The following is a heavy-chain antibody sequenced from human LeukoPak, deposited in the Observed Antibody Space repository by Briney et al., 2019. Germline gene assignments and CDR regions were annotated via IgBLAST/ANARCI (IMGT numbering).Heavy chain of an antibody. CDR1: GYTFTYYY. CDR3: ASGRWCPGP. J-gene: IGHJ5*02. D-gene: IGHD2-8*02. CDR2: INPSGGNT. V-gene: IGHV1-46*01. Sequence: ASVKLSCKASGYTFTYYYIHWVRQAPGQGLEWMGIINPSGGNTNYAQKFQGRVTMTRDTSTSTVYMELSSLRSEDTAVYYCASGRWCPGPWGQGTLVTVSS.